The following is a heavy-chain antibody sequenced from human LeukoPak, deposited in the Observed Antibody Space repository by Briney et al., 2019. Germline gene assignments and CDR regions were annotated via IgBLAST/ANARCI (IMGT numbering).Heavy chain of an antibody. CDR3: ARGLRWYYYGMDV. CDR2: ISYDGSNK. D-gene: IGHD4-23*01. Sequence: GGFLRLSCAASGFTFSSYAMHWVRQAPGKGLEWVAVISYDGSNKYYADSVKGRFTISRDNSKNTLYLQMNSLRAEDTAVYYCARGLRWYYYGMDVWGQGTTVTVSS. CDR1: GFTFSSYA. V-gene: IGHV3-30*04. J-gene: IGHJ6*02.